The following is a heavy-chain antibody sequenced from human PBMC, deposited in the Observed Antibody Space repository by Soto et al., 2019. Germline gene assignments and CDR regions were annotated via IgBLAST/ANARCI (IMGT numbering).Heavy chain of an antibody. V-gene: IGHV3-30*18. Sequence: QMQLVESGGGVVQPGRSLRLSCVSSGFNFNDYGMHWVRQAPGKGLEWVALISHDGSYQYYRDSLRGRFSISRDDSRHTLYLQMDSLTPEDTAVYYCVKDRRNVCSFDYWGQGSLVTVSS. CDR3: VKDRRNVCSFDY. D-gene: IGHD3-10*02. CDR1: GFNFNDYG. J-gene: IGHJ4*02. CDR2: ISHDGSYQ.